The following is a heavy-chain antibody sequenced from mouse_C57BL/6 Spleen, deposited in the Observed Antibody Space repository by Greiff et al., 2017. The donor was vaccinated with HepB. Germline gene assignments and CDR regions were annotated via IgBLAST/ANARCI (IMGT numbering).Heavy chain of an antibody. Sequence: QVHVKQSGAELVRPGTSVKMSRKASGYTFTNYWIGWAKQRPGHGLEWIGDIYPGGGYTNYNEKFKGKATLTADKSSSTAYMQFSSLTSEDSAIYYCARRGPRKMYVDDWGTGTTVTVSS. CDR3: ARRGPRKMYVDD. CDR1: GYTFTNYW. V-gene: IGHV1-63*01. CDR2: IYPGGGYT. J-gene: IGHJ1*03.